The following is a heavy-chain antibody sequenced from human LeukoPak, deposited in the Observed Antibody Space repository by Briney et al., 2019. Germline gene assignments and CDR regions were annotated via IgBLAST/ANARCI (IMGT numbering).Heavy chain of an antibody. CDR3: ASFQYYYDYTDYYNAY. V-gene: IGHV1-18*01. J-gene: IGHJ4*02. CDR1: ADTFTGYG. CDR2: ISGYNGNT. D-gene: IGHD3-16*01. Sequence: GASVKVSCKASADTFTGYGITWVRQAPGQGLERMGWISGYNGNTNYAENFQGRVTMTTDTATTTAYMEVRSLTSDDTAVYYCASFQYYYDYTDYYNAYWGQGTLVAVSS.